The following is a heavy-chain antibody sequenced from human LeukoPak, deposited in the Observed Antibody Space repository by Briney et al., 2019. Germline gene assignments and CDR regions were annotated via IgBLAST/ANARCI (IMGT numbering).Heavy chain of an antibody. CDR2: IYYSGST. D-gene: IGHD1-26*01. CDR1: GGSIRSGGYY. Sequence: SQTLSLTCTVSGGSIRSGGYYWSWIRQHPGKGLEWIGHIYYSGSTYYNPSLKSRVTISVDTSKNQFSLKLSSVTAADTAVYYCTALAGAEVTNWFDPWGQGTLVTVSS. CDR3: TALAGAEVTNWFDP. V-gene: IGHV4-31*03. J-gene: IGHJ5*02.